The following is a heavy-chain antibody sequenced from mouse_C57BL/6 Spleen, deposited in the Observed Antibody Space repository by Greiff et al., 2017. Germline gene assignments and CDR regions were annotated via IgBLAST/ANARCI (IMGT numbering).Heavy chain of an antibody. J-gene: IGHJ3*01. CDR2: IDPDTGGT. CDR1: GYTFTDYE. V-gene: IGHV1-15*01. Sequence: QVQLQQSGAELVRPGASVTLSCKASGYTFTDYEMHWVKQTHVHGLEWIGAIDPDTGGTGYNQKFKGKAILTADKSSSTAYMELRSLTSEDSAVYYCTRGSWFAYWGQGTLVTVSA. CDR3: TRGSWFAY.